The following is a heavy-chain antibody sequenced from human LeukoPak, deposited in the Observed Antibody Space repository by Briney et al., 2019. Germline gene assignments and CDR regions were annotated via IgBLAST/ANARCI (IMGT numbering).Heavy chain of an antibody. CDR1: VYSISSGYY. D-gene: IGHD3-10*01. Sequence: SETLSLTCAVSVYSISSGYYWGWIRQPPGKGLEWIGSIHHGGTTFYNPSLRNRVTISLNTSENQFSLKLASVTAADTALYYCARGITSPGAAGALGQGTLVTVSS. CDR3: ARGITSPGAAGA. V-gene: IGHV4-38-2*01. J-gene: IGHJ5*02. CDR2: IHHGGTT.